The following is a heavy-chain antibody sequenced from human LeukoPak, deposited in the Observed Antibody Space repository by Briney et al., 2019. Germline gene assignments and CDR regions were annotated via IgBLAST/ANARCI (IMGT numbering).Heavy chain of an antibody. D-gene: IGHD1-26*01. CDR3: AKARWEPNFDY. J-gene: IGHJ4*02. V-gene: IGHV3-43*02. CDR1: GFTFDDYA. CDR2: INENGDIA. Sequence: GGSLRFSCAASGFTFDDYAMHWVRQGPGKSLEWVSLINENGDIAYYGDSVRGRFTVSRDNAKNSLYLQMNSLTTEDTALYYCAKARWEPNFDYWGQGTLVTVSS.